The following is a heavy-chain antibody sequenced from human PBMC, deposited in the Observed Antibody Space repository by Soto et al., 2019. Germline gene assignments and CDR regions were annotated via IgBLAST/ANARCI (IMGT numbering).Heavy chain of an antibody. V-gene: IGHV4-61*01. J-gene: IGHJ4*02. D-gene: IGHD4-4*01. CDR1: GGSVSSGSYY. CDR2: IYYSGST. CDR3: ARAWAEEYYGNPYYIDY. Sequence: SETLSLTCTVSGGSVSSGSYYWSWIRQPPGKGLEWIGYIYYSGSTNYNPSLKSRVTISVDTSKNQFSLKLSSVTAAGAAVYYCARAWAEEYYGNPYYIDYWGQGTLVTDS.